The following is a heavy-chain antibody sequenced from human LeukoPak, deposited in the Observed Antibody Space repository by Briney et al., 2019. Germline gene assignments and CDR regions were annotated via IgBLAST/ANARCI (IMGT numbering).Heavy chain of an antibody. CDR1: GFTFGNSW. CDR3: VVVVEPPDSDGFDV. J-gene: IGHJ3*01. CDR2: INADGSTA. V-gene: IGHV3-74*01. Sequence: GGSLRLSCAASGFTFGNSWVHWVRQAPGRGLVWVSLINADGSTATYADSGKGRFTISRDNARNTLSLQMNSLTIEDTAVYYCVVVVEPPDSDGFDVWGQGTMITVSS. D-gene: IGHD1-14*01.